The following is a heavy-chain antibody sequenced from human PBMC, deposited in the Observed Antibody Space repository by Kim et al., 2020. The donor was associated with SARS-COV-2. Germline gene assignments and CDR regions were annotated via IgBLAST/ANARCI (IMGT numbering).Heavy chain of an antibody. Sequence: GGSLRLSCAASGFTFSSYAMHWVRQAPGKGLEWVAVISYDGSNKYYADSVKGRFTISRDNSKNTLYLQMNSLRAEDTAVYYCARDGDVVVPAGAPTFDYWGPGTLVTVSS. V-gene: IGHV3-30-3*01. CDR2: ISYDGSNK. D-gene: IGHD2-2*01. J-gene: IGHJ4*02. CDR3: ARDGDVVVPAGAPTFDY. CDR1: GFTFSSYA.